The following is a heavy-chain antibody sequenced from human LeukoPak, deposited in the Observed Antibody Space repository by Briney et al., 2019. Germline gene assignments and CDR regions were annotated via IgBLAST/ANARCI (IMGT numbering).Heavy chain of an antibody. CDR3: AREGGIAAAVDY. D-gene: IGHD6-13*01. CDR2: ISSSSSYI. Sequence: PGGSLRLSCAASGFTFSSYSMNWVRQAPGKGLEWVSSISSSSSYIYYADSVKGRFTISRDNAKNSLSLQMNSLRAEDTAVYYCAREGGIAAAVDYWGQGTLVTVSS. CDR1: GFTFSSYS. V-gene: IGHV3-21*04. J-gene: IGHJ4*02.